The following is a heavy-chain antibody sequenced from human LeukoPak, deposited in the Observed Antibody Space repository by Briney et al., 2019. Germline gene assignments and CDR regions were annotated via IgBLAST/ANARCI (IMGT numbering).Heavy chain of an antibody. CDR1: GDSISSGDSY. D-gene: IGHD3-22*01. V-gene: IGHV4-30-4*01. CDR3: ARAGQYHYNSAGYFPDY. Sequence: SETLSLTCTVSGDSISSGDSYWSWIRQPPGKGLEWIGSIYYSGNTYYNPSLKSRLTVSVDTFKNEFSLKLSSVTAADTAVYYCARAGQYHYNSAGYFPDYWGQGTLVTVSS. CDR2: IYYSGNT. J-gene: IGHJ4*02.